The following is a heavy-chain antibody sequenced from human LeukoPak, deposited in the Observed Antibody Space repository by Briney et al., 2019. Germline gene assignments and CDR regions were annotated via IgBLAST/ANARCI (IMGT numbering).Heavy chain of an antibody. CDR3: ARDEWEQDDDYYYYYMDV. V-gene: IGHV4-30-2*01. J-gene: IGHJ6*03. CDR1: GGSISSGGYY. CDR2: IYHSGST. Sequence: PSETLSLTCTVSGGSISSGGYYWSWIRQPPGKGLEWIGYIYHSGSTYYNPSLKSRVTISVDRSKNQFSLKLSSVTAADTAVYYCARDEWEQDDDYYYYYMDVWGKGTTVTVSS. D-gene: IGHD1-26*01.